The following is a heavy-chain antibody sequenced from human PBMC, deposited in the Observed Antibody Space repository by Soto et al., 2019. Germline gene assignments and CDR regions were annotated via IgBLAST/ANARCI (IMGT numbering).Heavy chain of an antibody. CDR1: GFTVSSNY. Sequence: GGSLRLSCAASGFTVSSNYMSWVRQAPGKGLEWVSVIYSGGSTYYADSVKGRFTISRDNSKNTLYLQMNSLRAEDTAVYYCARWIQLWYYFDYWDQGTLVTVSS. CDR2: IYSGGST. D-gene: IGHD5-18*01. CDR3: ARWIQLWYYFDY. V-gene: IGHV3-53*01. J-gene: IGHJ4*02.